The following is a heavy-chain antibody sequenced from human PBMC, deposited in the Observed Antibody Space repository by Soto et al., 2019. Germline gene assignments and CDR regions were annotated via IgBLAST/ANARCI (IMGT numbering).Heavy chain of an antibody. V-gene: IGHV1-3*01. J-gene: IGHJ4*02. CDR3: ARPIVVVTAADY. CDR1: GYTFTSYA. CDR2: INAGNGNT. Sequence: QVQLVQSGAEVKKPGASVKVSCKASGYTFTSYAMHWVRQAPGQRLEWMGWINAGNGNTKYSQKFQGRVTITRDTSASTAYMELSSMRSEDTAVYYCARPIVVVTAADYWGQGTLVTVSS. D-gene: IGHD2-21*02.